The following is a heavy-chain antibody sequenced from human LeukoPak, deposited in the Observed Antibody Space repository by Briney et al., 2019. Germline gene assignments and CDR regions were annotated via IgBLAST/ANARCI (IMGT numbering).Heavy chain of an antibody. Sequence: GGSLRLSCAASGFTFSSYSMNWVRQAPGKGLEWVLYISSSSSTIYYADSVKGRFTIARDNAKNSLYLQMNSLRAEDTAVYYCARDKSGIIYYMDVWGKGTTVTVSS. J-gene: IGHJ6*03. CDR2: ISSSSSTI. V-gene: IGHV3-48*01. D-gene: IGHD3-10*01. CDR3: ARDKSGIIYYMDV. CDR1: GFTFSSYS.